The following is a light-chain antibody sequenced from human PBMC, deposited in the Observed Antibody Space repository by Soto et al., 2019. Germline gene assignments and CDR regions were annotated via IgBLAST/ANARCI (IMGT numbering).Light chain of an antibody. CDR2: GAS. Sequence: EIVLTQSPGTLSLSPGERATLSCRASQSVSSSYLAWYQQKPGQAPRLLIYGASSRATGIPDRFSGSGSGTDFTLTINTLQPEDFATYFCQQCYSSPRTFGQGTKVDIK. J-gene: IGKJ1*01. CDR1: QSVSSSY. V-gene: IGKV3-20*01. CDR3: QQCYSSPRT.